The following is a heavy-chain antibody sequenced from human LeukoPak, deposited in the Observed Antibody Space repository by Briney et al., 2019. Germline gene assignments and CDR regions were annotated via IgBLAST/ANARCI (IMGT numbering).Heavy chain of an antibody. CDR2: IYPSGGST. J-gene: IGHJ4*02. V-gene: IGHV1-46*01. CDR3: ARAFRLGVVVVAATLGY. CDR1: GYTFTSYY. Sequence: ASVKVSCKASGYTFTSYYMHWVRQAPGQGLEWMGIIYPSGGSTSYAQKFQGRVTMTRDTSTSTVYMELSSLRSEDTAVYYCARAFRLGVVVVAATLGYWGQGTLVTVSS. D-gene: IGHD2-15*01.